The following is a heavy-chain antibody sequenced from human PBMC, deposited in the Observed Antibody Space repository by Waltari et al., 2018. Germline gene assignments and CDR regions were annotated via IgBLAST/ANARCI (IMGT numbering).Heavy chain of an antibody. V-gene: IGHV3-21*01. CDR1: GFLFSAYS. Sequence: EPHLVESGGGLVKPGGSLRLSCEASGFLFSAYSMNWVRQAPGKGLEWVSSISASTSYIYYAASVEGQFTISRDNARNSLFLQMNSLRAEDTAVYYCAKDNFGMDVWGQGTTVTVS. J-gene: IGHJ6*02. D-gene: IGHD3-16*01. CDR2: ISASTSYI. CDR3: AKDNFGMDV.